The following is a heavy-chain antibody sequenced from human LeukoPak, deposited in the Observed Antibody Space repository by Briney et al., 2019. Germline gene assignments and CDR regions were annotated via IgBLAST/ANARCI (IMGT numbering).Heavy chain of an antibody. CDR1: VYTFTSYG. CDR3: ARENYYDSSGYSLDY. J-gene: IGHJ4*02. V-gene: IGHV1-18*01. Sequence: ASVKLSCKASVYTFTSYGISWVRHAPGQGLEWMGWISAYNGNTDYAQKLQGRVTMTTDTSTSTAYMELRSLRSDDTAVYYCARENYYDSSGYSLDYWGQGTLVTVSS. D-gene: IGHD3-22*01. CDR2: ISAYNGNT.